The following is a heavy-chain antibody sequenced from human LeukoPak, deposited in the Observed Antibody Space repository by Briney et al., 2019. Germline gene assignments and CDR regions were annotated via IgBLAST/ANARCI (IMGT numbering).Heavy chain of an antibody. D-gene: IGHD6-19*01. CDR2: IYHSGST. Sequence: PSQTLSLTCTVSGGSISSGGYYWSWIRQPPGKGLEWIGYIYHSGSTYYNPSLKSRVTISVDRSKNQFSLKLSSVTAADTAVYYCARRYSSGWYTGSDYFDYWGQGTLVTVSS. J-gene: IGHJ4*02. CDR3: ARRYSSGWYTGSDYFDY. V-gene: IGHV4-30-2*01. CDR1: GGSISSGGYY.